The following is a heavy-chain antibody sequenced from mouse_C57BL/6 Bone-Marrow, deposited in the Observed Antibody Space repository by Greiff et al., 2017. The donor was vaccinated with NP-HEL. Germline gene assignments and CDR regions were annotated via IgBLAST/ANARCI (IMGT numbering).Heavy chain of an antibody. CDR2: ISDGGSYT. V-gene: IGHV5-4*01. Sequence: EVKLMESGGGLVKPGGSLKLSCAASGFTFSSYAMSWVRQTPEKRLEWVATISDGGSYTYYPDNVKGRFTISRDNAKNNLYLQMSHLKSEDTAMYYCARDGGYYGWGQGTLVTVSA. J-gene: IGHJ3*01. CDR1: GFTFSSYA. D-gene: IGHD1-1*01. CDR3: ARDGGYYG.